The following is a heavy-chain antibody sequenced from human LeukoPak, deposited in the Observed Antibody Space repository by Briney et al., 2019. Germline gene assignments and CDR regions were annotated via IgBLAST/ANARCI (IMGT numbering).Heavy chain of an antibody. J-gene: IGHJ6*02. CDR1: GYTFTSYD. CDR2: MNPNSGNT. Sequence: ASVTVSCKASGYTFTSYDINWVRQAPGQGLEWMGWMNPNSGNTGYAQTFQGRVTITRNTSISTAYMELSSLRSEDTAVYYCARANVLRFLYGMDVWGQGTTVTVSS. CDR3: ARANVLRFLYGMDV. D-gene: IGHD3-3*01. V-gene: IGHV1-8*01.